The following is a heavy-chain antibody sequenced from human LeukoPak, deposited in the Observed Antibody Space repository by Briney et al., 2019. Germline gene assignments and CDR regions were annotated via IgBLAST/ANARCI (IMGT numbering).Heavy chain of an antibody. J-gene: IGHJ5*02. Sequence: GGSLRLSCAASGFTFSSYEMNWVRQSPGKGLEWVSYISSSGSTIYYADSVKGRFTISRDNAKNSLYLQMNSLRAEDTAVYYCATDLIHYYASGAKTWGQGTLVTVSS. CDR2: ISSSGSTI. V-gene: IGHV3-48*03. CDR3: ATDLIHYYASGAKT. D-gene: IGHD3-10*01. CDR1: GFTFSSYE.